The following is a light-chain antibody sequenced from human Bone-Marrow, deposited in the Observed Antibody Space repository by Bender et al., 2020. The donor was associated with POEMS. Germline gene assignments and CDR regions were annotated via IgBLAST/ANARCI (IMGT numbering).Light chain of an antibody. CDR1: SSDVGGYKY. V-gene: IGLV2-14*03. CDR3: SSYTSSSDWV. Sequence: QSALTQPRSVSGSPGQSITISCTGTSSDVGGYKYVSWYQHHPGKAPKVMIYDVTNRPSGVSNRFSGSKSGNTASLTISGLQPEDEADYYCSSYTSSSDWVFGGGTKLTVL. CDR2: DVT. J-gene: IGLJ3*02.